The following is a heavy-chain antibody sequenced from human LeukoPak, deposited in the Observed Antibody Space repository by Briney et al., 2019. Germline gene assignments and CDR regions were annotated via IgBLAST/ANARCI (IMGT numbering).Heavy chain of an antibody. D-gene: IGHD3-10*01. CDR3: ARDSGSGIYYYYYMDV. J-gene: IGHJ6*03. CDR2: ISSSSSYI. Sequence: GGSLRLSCAASGFTFSSYSMNWVRQAPGKGLEWVSSISSSSSYIYYADSVKGRFTISRDNAKNSLYLQMNSLRAEDTAVYYCARDSGSGIYYYYYMDVWGKGTTVTISS. V-gene: IGHV3-21*01. CDR1: GFTFSSYS.